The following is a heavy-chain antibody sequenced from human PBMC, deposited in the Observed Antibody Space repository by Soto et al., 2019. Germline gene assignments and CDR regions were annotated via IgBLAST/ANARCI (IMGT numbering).Heavy chain of an antibody. CDR1: GFTFDDYA. CDR2: ISWNSGSI. Sequence: EVQLVESGGGLVQPGRSPRLSCAASGFTFDDYAMHWVRQAPGKGLEWVSGISWNSGSIGYADSVKGRFTISRDNAKNSLYLQMNSLRAEDTAVYYCAKDSTLRNYYFDYWGQGTLVTVSS. J-gene: IGHJ4*02. CDR3: AKDSTLRNYYFDY. V-gene: IGHV3-9*01.